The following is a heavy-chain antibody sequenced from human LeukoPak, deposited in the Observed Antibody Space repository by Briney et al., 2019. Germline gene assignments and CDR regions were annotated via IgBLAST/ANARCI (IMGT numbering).Heavy chain of an antibody. CDR1: GFTFSSYS. Sequence: GGSLRLSCAASGFTFSSYSMNWVRRAPGKGLEWVSSISGSSSYIYYADSVKGRFTISRDNAKNSLYLQMNSLRAEDTAVYYCARDTKVEYQLLSGVSDYWGQGTLVTVSS. CDR2: ISGSSSYI. CDR3: ARDTKVEYQLLSGVSDY. J-gene: IGHJ4*02. D-gene: IGHD2-2*01. V-gene: IGHV3-21*01.